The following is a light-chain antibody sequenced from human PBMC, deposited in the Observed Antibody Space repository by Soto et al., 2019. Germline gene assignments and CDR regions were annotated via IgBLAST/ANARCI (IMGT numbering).Light chain of an antibody. CDR3: QQRYNFPIT. Sequence: IVFTESPTTVTFKPDERATLSSRAPQSISGYFGWYQQKPGQAPRLLIYAVSNRAAGIPARFSGSWSGTDFTLTISSLEPEDFSVYYCQQRYNFPITFGQGTRLEIK. CDR1: QSISGY. J-gene: IGKJ5*01. CDR2: AVS. V-gene: IGKV3-11*01.